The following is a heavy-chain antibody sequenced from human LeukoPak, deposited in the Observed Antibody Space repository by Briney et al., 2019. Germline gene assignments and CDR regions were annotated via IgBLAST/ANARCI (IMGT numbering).Heavy chain of an antibody. V-gene: IGHV4-59*08. CDR1: GGSISGYY. D-gene: IGHD7-27*01. J-gene: IGHJ4*02. CDR3: ARRPTGDPKFDY. CDR2: IYYSGNT. Sequence: SETLSLTCTVSGGSISGYYWSWIRQPPGKGLEWIGYIYYSGNTYYNPSLKSRVTMSVDTSKKQFSLNLTSVTAADTAVYYCARRPTGDPKFDYWGQGTLVTVSS.